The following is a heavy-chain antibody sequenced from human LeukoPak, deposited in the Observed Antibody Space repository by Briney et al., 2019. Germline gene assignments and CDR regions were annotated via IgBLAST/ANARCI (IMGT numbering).Heavy chain of an antibody. Sequence: GGSLRLSCAASGFTFSSYGMHWVRQAPGKGLEWVAVISYDGSNKYYADSVKGRFTISRDNSKNTLYLQMNSLRAEDTAVYYCAKSQDYYDSSGYPRYYYYMDVWGKGTTVTVSS. D-gene: IGHD3-22*01. CDR1: GFTFSSYG. CDR2: ISYDGSNK. CDR3: AKSQDYYDSSGYPRYYYYMDV. J-gene: IGHJ6*03. V-gene: IGHV3-30*18.